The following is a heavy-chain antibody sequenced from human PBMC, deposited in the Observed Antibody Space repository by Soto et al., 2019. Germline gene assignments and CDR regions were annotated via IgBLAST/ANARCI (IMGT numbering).Heavy chain of an antibody. V-gene: IGHV1-2*04. D-gene: IGHD5-12*01. Sequence: ASVKVSCKASGYTFTGYYMHWVRQAPGQGLEWMGWINPNSGGTNYAQKFQGWVTMTRDTSISTAYMELSRLRSDDTAVYYCARDWSVSSYSGYGDYYYYGMDVWGQGTTVTVSS. CDR2: INPNSGGT. CDR3: ARDWSVSSYSGYGDYYYYGMDV. CDR1: GYTFTGYY. J-gene: IGHJ6*02.